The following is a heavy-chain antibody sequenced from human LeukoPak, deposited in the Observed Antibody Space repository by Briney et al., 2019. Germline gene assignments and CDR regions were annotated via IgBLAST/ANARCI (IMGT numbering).Heavy chain of an antibody. CDR1: GGSISSSSYY. J-gene: IGHJ4*02. Sequence: SETLSLTCTVSGGSISSSSYYWGWIRQPPGKGLEWIGSIYYSGSTYYNPSLKSRVTISVDTSKNQFSLKLSSVTAADTAVYYCARAGPLIAARPFDYWGQGTLVTVSS. CDR2: IYYSGST. CDR3: ARAGPLIAARPFDY. D-gene: IGHD6-6*01. V-gene: IGHV4-39*07.